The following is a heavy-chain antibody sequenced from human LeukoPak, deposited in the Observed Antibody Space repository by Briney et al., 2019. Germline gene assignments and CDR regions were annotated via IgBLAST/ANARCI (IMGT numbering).Heavy chain of an antibody. V-gene: IGHV3-21*01. CDR3: AELGITMIGGV. D-gene: IGHD3-10*02. CDR1: GFTFSAYS. J-gene: IGHJ6*04. CDR2: ISDSSGYI. Sequence: GGSLRLSCAASGFTFSAYSINWVRQAPGKGLEWVSYISDSSGYIYYADSVKGRFTISRDNAKNSLYLQMNSLRAEDTAVYYCAELGITMIGGVWGKGTTVTISS.